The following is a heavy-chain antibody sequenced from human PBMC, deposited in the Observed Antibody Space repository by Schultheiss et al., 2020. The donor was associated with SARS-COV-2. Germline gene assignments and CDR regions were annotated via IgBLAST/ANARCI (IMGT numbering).Heavy chain of an antibody. V-gene: IGHV4-61*02. CDR3: ASISLSSVSTRRPGH. Sequence: SQTLSLTCTVSGASISSGSHYWSWIRQPAGKGLEWIGRVYTTGSTLFNPSLKSRVTVSADLSKNQFSLKLNSVTAADTAVYFCASISLSSVSTRRPGHWGQGALVTVSS. D-gene: IGHD6-6*01. CDR1: GASISSGSHY. J-gene: IGHJ4*02. CDR2: VYTTGST.